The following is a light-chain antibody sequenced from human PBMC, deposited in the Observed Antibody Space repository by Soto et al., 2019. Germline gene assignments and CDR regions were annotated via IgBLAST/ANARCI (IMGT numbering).Light chain of an antibody. CDR2: GAS. V-gene: IGKV3-20*01. J-gene: IGKJ3*01. CDR1: QSVSSSY. CDR3: QQYGSSPIT. Sequence: IVLTQSPGTLSLSPGERATLSCRASQSVSSSYLAWYQQKPGQAPSLLIYGASSRATGIPDRFSGSGSGTDFTRTISRLEPEDFGVYYCQQYGSSPITFGPGTKVDIK.